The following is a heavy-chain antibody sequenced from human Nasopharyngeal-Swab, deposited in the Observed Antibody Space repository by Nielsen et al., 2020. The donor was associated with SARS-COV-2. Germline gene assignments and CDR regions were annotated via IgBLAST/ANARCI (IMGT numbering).Heavy chain of an antibody. V-gene: IGHV1-18*04. CDR3: ARDSSGYYRS. CDR1: GYTFIGYY. Sequence: ASVTVSCKASGYTFIGYYMHWVRQDPGQGLEWMGWISAYNGNTNYAQKLQGRVTMTTDTSTSTAYMELRSLRSDDTAVYYCARDSSGYYRSWGQGTLVTVSS. D-gene: IGHD3-22*01. J-gene: IGHJ5*02. CDR2: ISAYNGNT.